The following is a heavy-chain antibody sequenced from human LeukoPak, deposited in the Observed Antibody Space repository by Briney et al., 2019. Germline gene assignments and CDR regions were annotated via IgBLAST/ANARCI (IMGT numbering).Heavy chain of an antibody. CDR3: ARGDCSSTSCYMHYYYYTDV. Sequence: GGSLRLSCAASGFTFSTYTIHWVRQAPGKGLEWVSVIYSGGSTYYADSVKGRFTISRDNSKNTLYLQMNSLRAEDTAVYYCARGDCSSTSCYMHYYYYTDVWGKGTTVTVSS. V-gene: IGHV3-53*01. J-gene: IGHJ6*03. D-gene: IGHD2-2*02. CDR2: IYSGGST. CDR1: GFTFSTYT.